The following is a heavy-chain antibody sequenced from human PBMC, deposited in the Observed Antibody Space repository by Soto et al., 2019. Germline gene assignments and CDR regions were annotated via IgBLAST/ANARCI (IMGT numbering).Heavy chain of an antibody. V-gene: IGHV1-69*06. CDR1: GGTFSSYA. Sequence: SVKVSCKASGGTFSSYAISWVRQAPGQGLEWMGGINPIFGTPHYAQKYQGRVTITADTFTNTAYMELTRPTSDDTAVYFCAREGRHFDYWGQGTLVTVSS. CDR2: INPIFGTP. J-gene: IGHJ4*02. CDR3: AREGRHFDY.